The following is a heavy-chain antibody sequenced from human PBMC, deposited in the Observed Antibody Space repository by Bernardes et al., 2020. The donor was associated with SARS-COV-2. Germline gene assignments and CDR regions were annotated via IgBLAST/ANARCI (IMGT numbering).Heavy chain of an antibody. V-gene: IGHV3-23*01. CDR2: INSAGTT. CDR1: GFTFSSYA. J-gene: IGHJ3*01. CDR3: ARVVSGPYVGADAFAV. Sequence: GGSLRLSCAASGFTFSSYAMSWVRQAPGKGLEWVSAINSAGTTYYADSVKGRFTAARDNSKNTLYLQMNSLTSEDTAVYYCARVVSGPYVGADAFAVWGRGTTVTVSS. D-gene: IGHD6-19*01.